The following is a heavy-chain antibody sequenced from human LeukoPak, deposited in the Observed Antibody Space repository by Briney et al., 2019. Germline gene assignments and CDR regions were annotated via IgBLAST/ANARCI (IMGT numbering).Heavy chain of an antibody. V-gene: IGHV4-59*08. J-gene: IGHJ6*02. CDR1: GGSITAYY. CDR3: ARHEYCSGGSCYYHYYYYGMDV. D-gene: IGHD2-15*01. CDR2: IYYSGST. Sequence: SETLSLTCSVYGGSITAYYWSWIRQPPGKGLEWIGYIYYSGSTNYNPSLKSRVTISVDTSKNQFSLKLSSVTAADTAVYYCARHEYCSGGSCYYHYYYYGMDVWGQGTTVTVSS.